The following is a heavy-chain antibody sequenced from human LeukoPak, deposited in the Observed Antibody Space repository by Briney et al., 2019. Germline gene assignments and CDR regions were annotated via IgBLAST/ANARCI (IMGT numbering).Heavy chain of an antibody. Sequence: ASVKVSCKASGGTFSSYTISWVRQAPGQGLEWMGRIIPILGIANYAQKFQGRVTITADKSTSTAYMELSSLRSEDTAVYYGATPGANIAAAVHDYWGQGALVTVSS. D-gene: IGHD6-13*01. V-gene: IGHV1-69*02. CDR3: ATPGANIAAAVHDY. CDR2: IIPILGIA. J-gene: IGHJ4*02. CDR1: GGTFSSYT.